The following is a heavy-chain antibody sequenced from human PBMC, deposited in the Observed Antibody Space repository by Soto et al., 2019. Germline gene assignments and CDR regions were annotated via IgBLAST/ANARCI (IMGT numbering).Heavy chain of an antibody. Sequence: PGGSLRLSCAASGFTFSSSAMTWVRQAPGKGPEWVSTISRNGGTTSYADSVKGRFTISRDNARDSLYLHMNSLRAEDTAVYYCARDRSLIFAVPPYGMDVWGQGTTVTVS. CDR1: GFTFSSSA. CDR2: ISRNGGTT. D-gene: IGHD3-3*01. J-gene: IGHJ6*02. CDR3: ARDRSLIFAVPPYGMDV. V-gene: IGHV3-48*03.